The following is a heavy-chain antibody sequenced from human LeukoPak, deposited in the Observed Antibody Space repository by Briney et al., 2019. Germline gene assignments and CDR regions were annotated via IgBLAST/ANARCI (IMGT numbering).Heavy chain of an antibody. CDR2: INTDGSGT. Sequence: GGSLILSCAASGFTFRSSWMHWVRQAPGKGLVWVSRINTDGSGTIYADSVKGRLTISRDNAKNTLYLQMNSLRVEDTAVYYCASFTNSAAFDIWGQGTMVTVSS. V-gene: IGHV3-74*01. CDR3: ASFTNSAAFDI. CDR1: GFTFRSSW. J-gene: IGHJ3*02. D-gene: IGHD4-23*01.